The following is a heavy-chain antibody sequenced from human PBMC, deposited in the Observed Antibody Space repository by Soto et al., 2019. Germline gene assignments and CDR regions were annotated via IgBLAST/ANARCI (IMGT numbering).Heavy chain of an antibody. D-gene: IGHD5-18*01. V-gene: IGHV4-31*03. CDR3: ARDRHTAIDY. CDR2: IYYSGST. CDR1: GGSISSGGYY. J-gene: IGHJ4*02. Sequence: SETLSLTCTVSGGSISSGGYYWSWIRQHPGKGLEWIGYIYYSGSTYYNPSLKSRVTISVDTSKNQFSLKLSSVTAADTAVYYRARDRHTAIDYWGQGTLVTVSS.